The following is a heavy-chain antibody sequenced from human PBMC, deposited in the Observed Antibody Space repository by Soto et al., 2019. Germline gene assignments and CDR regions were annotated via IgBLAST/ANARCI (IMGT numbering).Heavy chain of an antibody. CDR2: INPNSGGT. CDR1: GYTFTGYY. Sequence: SVKVSCKASGYTFTGYYMHWVRQAPGQGLEWMGWINPNSGGTNYAQKFQGRVTMTRDTSISTAYMELSRLRSDDTAVYYCARDFYYDSSGYHLPFDYWGQGTLVTVSS. V-gene: IGHV1-2*02. D-gene: IGHD3-22*01. CDR3: ARDFYYDSSGYHLPFDY. J-gene: IGHJ4*02.